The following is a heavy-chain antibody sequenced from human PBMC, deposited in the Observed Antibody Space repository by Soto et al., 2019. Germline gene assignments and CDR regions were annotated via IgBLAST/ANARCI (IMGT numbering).Heavy chain of an antibody. V-gene: IGHV4-31*03. J-gene: IGHJ4*02. Sequence: SETLSLTCTVSGGSISSGGYYWSWIRQHPGKGREWIGYIYESGSTYYNPSIKRRVTISVDTYKNQFSLKLSYVTAAEPAVYYCARAATPAAGTRDFDYWGQGTLVTVSS. CDR1: GGSISSGGYY. CDR3: ARAATPAAGTRDFDY. D-gene: IGHD6-13*01. CDR2: IYESGST.